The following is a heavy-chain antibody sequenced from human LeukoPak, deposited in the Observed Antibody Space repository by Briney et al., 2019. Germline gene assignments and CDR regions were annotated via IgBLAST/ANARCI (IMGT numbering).Heavy chain of an antibody. CDR2: IKSNTDGGTS. Sequence: KSGGSLRLSCAASDFTLFNAWMNWVRQAPGKGLEWVGRIKSNTDGGTSDYAAPVKGRFTVSRDDSKNTLYLQMNSLKIEDTAVYYCTTGDYFTGFDYWGQGILITVSS. CDR3: TTGDYFTGFDY. CDR1: DFTLFNAW. J-gene: IGHJ4*02. D-gene: IGHD3-9*01. V-gene: IGHV3-15*07.